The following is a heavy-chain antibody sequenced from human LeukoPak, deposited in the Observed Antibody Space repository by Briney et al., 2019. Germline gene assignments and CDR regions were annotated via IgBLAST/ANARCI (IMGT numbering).Heavy chain of an antibody. Sequence: ASVKVSCKASGYTFSGYYMHWVRQAPGQGLEGVGWINPNSGGTNYAQKFQGRVTMTRDTSISTAYMELSRLLSGDTAVYYCARGKTMVYCGGDCYRFDYWGQGTLVTVSS. V-gene: IGHV1-2*02. CDR3: ARGKTMVYCGGDCYRFDY. CDR1: GYTFSGYY. CDR2: INPNSGGT. J-gene: IGHJ4*02. D-gene: IGHD2-21*02.